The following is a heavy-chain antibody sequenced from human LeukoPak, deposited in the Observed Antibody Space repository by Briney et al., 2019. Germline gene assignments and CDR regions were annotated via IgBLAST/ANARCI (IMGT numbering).Heavy chain of an antibody. CDR1: GFTFDDYG. V-gene: IGHV3-20*01. D-gene: IGHD5-12*01. J-gene: IGHJ5*02. Sequence: RAGGFLRLSCAASGFTFDDYGMNWVRQAPGKGLEWVSGINWNGGSTGYADSVKGRFTISRDNAKNSLYLQMKSLRAEDAALYHCARVGFSGYESWFDPWGQGTLVTVSS. CDR3: ARVGFSGYESWFDP. CDR2: INWNGGST.